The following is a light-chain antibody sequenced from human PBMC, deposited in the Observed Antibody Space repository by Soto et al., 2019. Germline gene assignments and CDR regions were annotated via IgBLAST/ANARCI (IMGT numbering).Light chain of an antibody. Sequence: DRVMTQPPATVPASPGARVTLSCRASQSVNSDLAWYQQTPGQAPRPLISLISRRQSGVPSRFSGAGSETDFTLTITSLQPEDFATYFCQQTYSTYSFGQRTKVDIK. CDR1: QSVNSD. CDR2: LIS. V-gene: IGKV3-15*01. CDR3: QQTYSTYS. J-gene: IGKJ2*01.